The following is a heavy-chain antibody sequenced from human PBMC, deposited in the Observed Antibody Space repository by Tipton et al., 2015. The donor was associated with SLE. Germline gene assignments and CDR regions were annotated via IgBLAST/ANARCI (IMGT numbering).Heavy chain of an antibody. V-gene: IGHV4-34*01. D-gene: IGHD1-7*01. CDR1: GGSISAYY. CDR2: ISHTGST. CDR3: ARRLNWNCLDY. Sequence: TLSLTCAVYGGSISAYYWSWTRQPPGKGLEGIGEISHTGSTNFNPSLKRRVAISVDTSKNQFSLKVSSVTAADTAVYYCARRLNWNCLDYWGQGTLVTVSS. J-gene: IGHJ4*02.